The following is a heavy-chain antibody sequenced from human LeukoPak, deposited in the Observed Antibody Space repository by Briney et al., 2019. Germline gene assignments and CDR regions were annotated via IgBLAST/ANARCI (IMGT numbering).Heavy chain of an antibody. V-gene: IGHV1-46*01. CDR2: INPSGGST. CDR1: GHTFTSYY. D-gene: IGHD6-19*01. J-gene: IGHJ4*02. CDR3: ARDKVAVAGLDY. Sequence: ASVKVSCKASGHTFTSYYMHWVRQAPGQGLEWMGIINPSGGSTSYAQKFQGRVTMTRDMSTSTVYMELSSLRSEDTAVYYCARDKVAVAGLDYWGQGTLVTVSS.